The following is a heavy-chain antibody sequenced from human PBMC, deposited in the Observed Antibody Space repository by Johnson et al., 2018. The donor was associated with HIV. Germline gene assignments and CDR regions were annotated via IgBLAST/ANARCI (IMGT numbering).Heavy chain of an antibody. J-gene: IGHJ3*02. CDR1: GFTFDDYD. CDR2: INWNGDNT. D-gene: IGHD1-26*01. CDR3: ARGGMRGELGAFDI. V-gene: IGHV3-20*04. Sequence: VQLVESGGGVARPGGSLRLSCAASGFTFDDYDMNWVRQAPGKGLEWVSGINWNGDNTGYGDSVKGLFTIFRDNAKNSLYLKMNRLRAEDTALYYCARGGMRGELGAFDIWGQGTMVTVSS.